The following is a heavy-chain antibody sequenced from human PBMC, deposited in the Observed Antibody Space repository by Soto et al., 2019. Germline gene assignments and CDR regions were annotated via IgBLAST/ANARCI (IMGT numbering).Heavy chain of an antibody. CDR1: GFTFSSYG. CDR3: AKVGVGYDILTGYLMWGHFDY. J-gene: IGHJ4*02. D-gene: IGHD3-9*01. Sequence: GGSLRLSCAASGFTFSSYGMHWVRQAPGKGLEWVAVISYDGSNKYYADSVKGRFTISRDNSKNTLYLQMNSLRAEDTAVYYCAKVGVGYDILTGYLMWGHFDYWGQGTLVTVSS. CDR2: ISYDGSNK. V-gene: IGHV3-30*18.